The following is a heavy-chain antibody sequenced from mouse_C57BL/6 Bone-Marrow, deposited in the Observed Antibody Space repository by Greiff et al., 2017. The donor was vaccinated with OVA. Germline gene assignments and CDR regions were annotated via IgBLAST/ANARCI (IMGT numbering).Heavy chain of an antibody. D-gene: IGHD2-1*01. V-gene: IGHV1-81*01. CDR2: ISPRSGNT. CDR3: AEGGNLWYFDV. Sequence: QVQLKQSGAELARPGASVKLSCKASGYTFTSYGISWVKQRTGQGLEWIGEISPRSGNTYYNEKFKGKATMTADKSSSTAYMELRSLTSEDSAVYFCAEGGNLWYFDVWGTGTTVTVSS. CDR1: GYTFTSYG. J-gene: IGHJ1*03.